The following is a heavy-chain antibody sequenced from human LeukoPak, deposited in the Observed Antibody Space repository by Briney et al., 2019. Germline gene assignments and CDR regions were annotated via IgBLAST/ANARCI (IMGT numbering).Heavy chain of an antibody. D-gene: IGHD3-3*01. J-gene: IGHJ5*02. V-gene: IGHV3-66*01. Sequence: PGGSLRLSCAASGFTVSSNYMSWVRQAPGKGLEWVSVIYSGGSTYYADSVKGRFTISRDNSKNTLYLQMNMLRAEDTAVYYCARDDYDFWSGYYRSPWGQGTLVTVSS. CDR2: IYSGGST. CDR1: GFTVSSNY. CDR3: ARDDYDFWSGYYRSP.